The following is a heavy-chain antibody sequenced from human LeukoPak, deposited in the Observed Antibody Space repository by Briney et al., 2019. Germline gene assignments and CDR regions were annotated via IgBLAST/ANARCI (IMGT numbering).Heavy chain of an antibody. J-gene: IGHJ4*02. CDR3: ASLFYYDSSGYSYYFDY. V-gene: IGHV4-59*01. D-gene: IGHD3-22*01. Sequence: SETLSLTCTVSGGSISSYYWSWIRQPPGKGLEWIGHIYHSGSTNYNPSLNSRVTISVDTSKNQFSLKLSSVTAADTALYYCASLFYYDSSGYSYYFDYWGQGTLVTVSS. CDR2: IYHSGST. CDR1: GGSISSYY.